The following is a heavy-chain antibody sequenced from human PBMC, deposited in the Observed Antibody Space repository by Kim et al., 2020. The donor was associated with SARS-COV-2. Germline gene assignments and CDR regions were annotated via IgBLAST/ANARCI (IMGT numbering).Heavy chain of an antibody. J-gene: IGHJ4*02. Sequence: GGSLRLSCAASGFTFSSYAMSWVRQAPGKGLEWVSAISGSGGSTYYADPVKGRFTISRDNSKNTLYLQMNSLRAEDTAVYYCAKGRETYSSRYNDYWGQGTLVTVSS. CDR3: AKGRETYSSRYNDY. V-gene: IGHV3-23*01. CDR2: ISGSGGST. CDR1: GFTFSSYA. D-gene: IGHD6-13*01.